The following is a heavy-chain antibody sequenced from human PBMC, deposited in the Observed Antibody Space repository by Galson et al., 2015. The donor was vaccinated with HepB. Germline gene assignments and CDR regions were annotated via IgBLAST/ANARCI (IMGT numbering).Heavy chain of an antibody. V-gene: IGHV1-46*01. CDR2: INPSGGGT. CDR3: ATYDSSGYYHDY. D-gene: IGHD3-22*01. CDR1: GYTFTSYY. J-gene: IGHJ4*02. Sequence: SVKVSCKASGYTFTSYYIHWVRQAPGQGLEWMGIINPSGGGTSYAQKFQGRVTMTRDTSTSTVYMDLSSLRSEDTAVYYCATYDSSGYYHDYWGQETLVTVSS.